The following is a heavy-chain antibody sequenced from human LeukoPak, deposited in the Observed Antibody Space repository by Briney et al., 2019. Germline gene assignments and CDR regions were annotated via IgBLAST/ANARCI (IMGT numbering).Heavy chain of an antibody. V-gene: IGHV5-51*01. Sequence: GESLKISCQGSGYRFTSYWIGWVRQIPGKGLEWMGIIYPGDSDTRYSPSFQGQVTISADKSISTAYLQWSSLKASDTAMYYCARRYCSSTSCYRRWFDPWGQGTLVTVSS. D-gene: IGHD2-2*01. J-gene: IGHJ5*02. CDR3: ARRYCSSTSCYRRWFDP. CDR1: GYRFTSYW. CDR2: IYPGDSDT.